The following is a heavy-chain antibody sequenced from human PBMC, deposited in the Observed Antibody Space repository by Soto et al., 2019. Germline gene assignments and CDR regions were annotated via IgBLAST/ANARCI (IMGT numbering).Heavy chain of an antibody. D-gene: IGHD5-12*01. CDR3: ARGGDRGGYDWRVFDY. V-gene: IGHV5-51*01. Sequence: EVQLVQSGAEVKKPGESLKIPCKGSGYSFTTHWIGWVRQMPGKGQEWMGIIYHGDSDTKYSPSFQGKVTISADKSISTSYLQWGSLKASGTAMYYCARGGDRGGYDWRVFDYWGQGTLVTVSS. CDR2: IYHGDSDT. CDR1: GYSFTTHW. J-gene: IGHJ4*02.